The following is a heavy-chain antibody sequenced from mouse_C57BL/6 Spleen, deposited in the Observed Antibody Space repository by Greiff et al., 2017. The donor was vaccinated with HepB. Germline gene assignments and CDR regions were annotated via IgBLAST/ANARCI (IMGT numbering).Heavy chain of an antibody. Sequence: VQLVESEGGLVQPGSSMKLSCTASGFTFSDYYMAWVRQVPEKGLEWVANINYDGSSTYYLDSLKSRFIISRDNAKNILYLQMSSLKSEDTATYYCARVYYGSSYSYFDVWGTGTTVTVSS. CDR2: INYDGSST. CDR3: ARVYYGSSYSYFDV. D-gene: IGHD1-1*01. CDR1: GFTFSDYY. V-gene: IGHV5-16*01. J-gene: IGHJ1*03.